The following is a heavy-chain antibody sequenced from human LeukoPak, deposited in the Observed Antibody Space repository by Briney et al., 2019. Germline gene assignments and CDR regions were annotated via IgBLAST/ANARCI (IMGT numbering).Heavy chain of an antibody. Sequence: GGSLRLSCAASGFTFSNYAMSWVRQAPGKGLEWVANINLEGSQKYYVDSLKGRFTISRDNANNLLYLQMNSLRAEDTAVYYCARGLSGYASSLGYWGQGTLVTVSA. CDR3: ARGLSGYASSLGY. CDR1: GFTFSNYA. D-gene: IGHD6-6*01. V-gene: IGHV3-7*01. J-gene: IGHJ4*02. CDR2: INLEGSQK.